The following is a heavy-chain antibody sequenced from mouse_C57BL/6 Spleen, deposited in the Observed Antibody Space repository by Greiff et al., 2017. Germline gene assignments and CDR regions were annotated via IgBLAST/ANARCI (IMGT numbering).Heavy chain of an antibody. CDR2: IHPNSGST. Sequence: QVQLQQPGAELVKPGASVKLSCKASGYTFTSYWMHWVKQRPGQGLEWIGMIHPNSGSTNYNEKFKSKATLTVDKSSSTAYMQLSSLTSEDSAVYYCATDYGSSSWYAMDYWGQGTSGTVSS. V-gene: IGHV1-64*01. D-gene: IGHD1-1*01. CDR1: GYTFTSYW. J-gene: IGHJ4*01. CDR3: ATDYGSSSWYAMDY.